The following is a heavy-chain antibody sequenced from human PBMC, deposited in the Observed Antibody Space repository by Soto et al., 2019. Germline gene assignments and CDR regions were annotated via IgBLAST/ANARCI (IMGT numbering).Heavy chain of an antibody. V-gene: IGHV4-31*03. CDR1: GGSISSGGYY. D-gene: IGHD3-3*01. CDR2: IYYSGST. J-gene: IGHJ6*03. Sequence: SETLSLTCTVSGGSISSGGYYWSWIRQHPGKGLEWIGYIYYSGSTYYNPSLKSRVTISVDTSKNQFSLKLSSVTAADTAVYYCARAEGVNYDFWSGYIYYYYMDVWGKGTTVTVSS. CDR3: ARAEGVNYDFWSGYIYYYYMDV.